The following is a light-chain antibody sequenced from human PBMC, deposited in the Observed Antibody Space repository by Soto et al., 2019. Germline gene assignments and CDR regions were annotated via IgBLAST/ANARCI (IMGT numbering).Light chain of an antibody. CDR3: LQYNKWPRT. CDR2: GAS. V-gene: IGKV3-15*01. CDR1: QSLGNN. Sequence: EIVMTQSPATLTLSPGERATLSCRANQSLGNNIAWYQQKPGQAPRLLIYGASTGATGLPARFSGSGSGTEFTLSISSPQSEDFAVYYCLQYNKWPRTFGQGTKVDIK. J-gene: IGKJ1*01.